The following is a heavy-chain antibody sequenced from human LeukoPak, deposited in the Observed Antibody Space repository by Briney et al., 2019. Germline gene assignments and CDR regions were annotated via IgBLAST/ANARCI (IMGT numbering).Heavy chain of an antibody. CDR3: ARDSGEYNFDY. CDR2: INAGSGNT. Sequence: GASVKVSCKASGYTFTSYAMHWVRQAPGQRLEWMGWINAGSGNTKYSQNFQGRVTISRDTSASTAYMELSSLTSEDTAVYYCARDSGEYNFDYWGQGTLVTVSS. CDR1: GYTFTSYA. V-gene: IGHV1-3*01. J-gene: IGHJ4*02. D-gene: IGHD2-15*01.